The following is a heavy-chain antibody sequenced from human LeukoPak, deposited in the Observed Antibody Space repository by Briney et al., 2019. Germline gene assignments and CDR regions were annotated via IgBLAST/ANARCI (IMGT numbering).Heavy chain of an antibody. D-gene: IGHD7-27*01. Sequence: SQTLSLTCTVSGGSISSGGYYWSWIRQPPGKGLEWIGYIYHSGSTYYNPSLKSRVTISVDRSKNQFSLKLSSVTAADTAVYHCARRGWGSLDHSFDYWGQGTLVTVTS. CDR2: IYHSGST. V-gene: IGHV4-30-2*01. CDR3: ARRGWGSLDHSFDY. CDR1: GGSISSGGYY. J-gene: IGHJ4*02.